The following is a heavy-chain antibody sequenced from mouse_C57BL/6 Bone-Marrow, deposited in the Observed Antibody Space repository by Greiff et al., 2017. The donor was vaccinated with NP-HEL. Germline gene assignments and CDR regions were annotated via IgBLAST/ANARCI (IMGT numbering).Heavy chain of an antibody. CDR3: ARSRGKPCYAMDY. CDR1: GYTFTDYN. V-gene: IGHV1-22*01. J-gene: IGHJ4*01. Sequence: EVQLQQSGPELVKPGASVKMSCKASGYTFTDYNMHWVKQSHGKSLEWIGYINPNNGGTRYNQKFKGKATLTVNKSYSVAYMVLRSQTSENSAVYYCARSRGKPCYAMDYWGQGTSVTVSS. CDR2: INPNNGGT. D-gene: IGHD2-1*01.